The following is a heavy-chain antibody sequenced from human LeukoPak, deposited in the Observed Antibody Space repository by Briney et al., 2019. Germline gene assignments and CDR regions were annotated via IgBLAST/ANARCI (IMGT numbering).Heavy chain of an antibody. CDR3: AGQIPATANHYFDY. V-gene: IGHV4-34*01. CDR1: GGSFSGYY. Sequence: PSETLSLTCAVYGGSFSGYYWSWIRQPPGKGLEWIGEINHSGSTNYNPSLKSRVTISVDTSKNQFSLKLSSVTAADTAVYYCAGQIPATANHYFDYWGQGTLVTVSS. D-gene: IGHD2-15*01. J-gene: IGHJ4*02. CDR2: INHSGST.